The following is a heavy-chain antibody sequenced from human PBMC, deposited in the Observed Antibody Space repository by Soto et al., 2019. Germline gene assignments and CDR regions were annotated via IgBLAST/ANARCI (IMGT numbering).Heavy chain of an antibody. V-gene: IGHV1-3*01. CDR1: GYTFTHYA. J-gene: IGHJ5*02. CDR3: ARGLAADGA. D-gene: IGHD6-13*01. Sequence: QVQLVQSWAEVKKPGASVKVSCTASGYTFTHYAIHWVRHAPGQRLEWMGFINAGSGNTKYSQTFQGRLTFTQDTSASTAYMDLSSLSSEDTAIYYCARGLAADGAWGQGTLVTGSS. CDR2: INAGSGNT.